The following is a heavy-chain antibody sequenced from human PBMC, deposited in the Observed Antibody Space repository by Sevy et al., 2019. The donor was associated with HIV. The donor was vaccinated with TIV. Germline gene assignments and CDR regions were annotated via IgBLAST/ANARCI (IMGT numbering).Heavy chain of an antibody. CDR3: AGENAWGRGYS. V-gene: IGHV4-59*08. D-gene: IGHD1-26*01. CDR1: GGSITSLY. J-gene: IGHJ4*02. CDR2: HYYNGHI. Sequence: SETLSLTCTVSGGSITSLYWNWIRLPPGKGLEWIANHYYNGHINYNPSPKSRVTLSLDTSKNQFSLRVSSVTAADTAMYYCAGENAWGRGYSWGQGTLVTVSS.